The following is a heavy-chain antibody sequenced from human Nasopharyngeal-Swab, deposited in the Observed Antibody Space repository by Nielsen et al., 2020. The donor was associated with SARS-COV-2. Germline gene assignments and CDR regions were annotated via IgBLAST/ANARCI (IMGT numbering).Heavy chain of an antibody. CDR1: GFTFSSYA. CDR3: ASAPSIAVAAGYGMDV. V-gene: IGHV3-64*01. J-gene: IGHJ6*02. Sequence: GGSLRLSCAASGFTFSSYAMHWVRQAPGKGLEYVSAISSTGGSTYYANSVKGRFTISRDNSKNTLYLQMNSLRAEDTAVYYCASAPSIAVAAGYGMDVWGQGTTVTVSS. CDR2: ISSTGGST. D-gene: IGHD6-19*01.